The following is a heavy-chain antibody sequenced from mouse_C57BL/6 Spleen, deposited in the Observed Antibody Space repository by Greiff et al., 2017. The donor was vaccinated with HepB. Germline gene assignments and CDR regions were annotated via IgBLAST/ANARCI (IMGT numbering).Heavy chain of an antibody. Sequence: VMLVESGPGLVQPSQSLSITCTVSGFSLTSYGVHWVRQSPGKGLEWLGVIWSGGSTDYNAAFISRLSISKDNSKSQVFFKMNSLQADDTAIYYCASSTTVVNAMDYWGQGTSVTVSS. CDR2: IWSGGST. D-gene: IGHD1-1*01. CDR3: ASSTTVVNAMDY. CDR1: GFSLTSYG. V-gene: IGHV2-2*01. J-gene: IGHJ4*01.